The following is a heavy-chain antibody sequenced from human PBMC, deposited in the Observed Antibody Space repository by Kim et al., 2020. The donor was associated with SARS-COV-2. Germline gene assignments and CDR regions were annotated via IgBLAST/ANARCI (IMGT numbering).Heavy chain of an antibody. D-gene: IGHD6-6*01. J-gene: IGHJ6*02. V-gene: IGHV3-30-3*01. CDR3: ARDRPGGSSPSYFFYYYGMDV. Sequence: GGSLRLSCAASGFTFSSYAMHWVRQAPGKGLEWVAVISYDGSNKYYADSVKGRFTISRDNSKNTLYLQMNSLRAEDTAVYYCARDRPGGSSPSYFFYYYGMDVWGQGTTVTVSS. CDR2: ISYDGSNK. CDR1: GFTFSSYA.